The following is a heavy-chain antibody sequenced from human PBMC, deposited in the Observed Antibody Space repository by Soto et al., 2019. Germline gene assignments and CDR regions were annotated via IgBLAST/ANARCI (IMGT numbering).Heavy chain of an antibody. CDR2: ISSSSSTI. D-gene: IGHD5-12*01. CDR1: GFTCSSYS. V-gene: IGHV3-48*01. CDR3: ARERVDIVATSFFDY. J-gene: IGHJ4*02. Sequence: GGSLRLSCAASGFTCSSYSMNWVRQAPGKGLEWVSYISSSSSTIYYADSVKGRFTISRDNAKNSLYLQMNSLRAEDTAVYYCARERVDIVATSFFDYSGQGTLVTVSS.